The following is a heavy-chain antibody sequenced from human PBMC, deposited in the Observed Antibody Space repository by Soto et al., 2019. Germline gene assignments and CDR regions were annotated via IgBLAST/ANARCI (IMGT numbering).Heavy chain of an antibody. CDR1: GFTFSSYG. V-gene: IGHV3-30*18. D-gene: IGHD3-10*01. J-gene: IGHJ4*02. CDR2: ISYDGSNK. Sequence: QVQLVESGGGVVQPGRSLRLSCAASGFTFSSYGMHWVRQAPGKGLEWVAVISYDGSNKYYADSVKGRFTISRDNSKNTLYLQMNSLRAEDTAVYYCAKSYYYGSGSYGVFDFDYWGQGTLVTVSS. CDR3: AKSYYYGSGSYGVFDFDY.